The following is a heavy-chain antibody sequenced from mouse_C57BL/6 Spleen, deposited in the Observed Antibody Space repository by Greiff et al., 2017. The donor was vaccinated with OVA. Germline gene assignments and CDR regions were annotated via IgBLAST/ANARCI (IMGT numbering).Heavy chain of an antibody. CDR2: IRNKANGYTT. Sequence: DVHLVESGGGLVQPGGSLSLSCAASGFTFTDYYMSWVRQPPGKALEWLGFIRNKANGYTTEYSASVKGRFTISRDNSQSILYLQMNALRAEDSATYYCARYGGKAPYYFDYWGQGTTLTVSS. J-gene: IGHJ2*01. CDR1: GFTFTDYY. CDR3: ARYGGKAPYYFDY. D-gene: IGHD3-2*02. V-gene: IGHV7-3*01.